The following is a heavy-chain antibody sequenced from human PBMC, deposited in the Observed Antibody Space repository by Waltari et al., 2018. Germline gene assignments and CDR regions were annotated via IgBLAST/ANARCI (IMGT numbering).Heavy chain of an antibody. CDR2: IYPYSGNT. Sequence: QLVQSGAEVKKPGASVKVSCKASGYIFSNYGITWVRKAPGQGLEWMGGIYPYSGNTKYEQSLQGRVTLTTDTSTTPAYMEIRSLRSDDTAIYYCARDDADSSNFGGFWGQGTLVTVSS. V-gene: IGHV1-18*01. CDR3: ARDDADSSNFGGF. J-gene: IGHJ4*02. CDR1: GYIFSNYG. D-gene: IGHD6-13*01.